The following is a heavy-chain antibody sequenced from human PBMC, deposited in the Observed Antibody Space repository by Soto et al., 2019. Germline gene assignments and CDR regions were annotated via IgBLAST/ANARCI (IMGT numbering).Heavy chain of an antibody. D-gene: IGHD4-17*01. CDR1: GFTFSSYA. CDR3: ARDILRLNWFDP. J-gene: IGHJ5*02. CDR2: ISGSGGST. V-gene: IGHV3-23*01. Sequence: GGSLRLSCAASGFTFSSYAMSWVRQAPGKGLEWVSAISGSGGSTYYADSVKGRFTISRDNSKNTLYLQMNSLRAEDTAVYYWARDILRLNWFDPWGQGTLVTVSS.